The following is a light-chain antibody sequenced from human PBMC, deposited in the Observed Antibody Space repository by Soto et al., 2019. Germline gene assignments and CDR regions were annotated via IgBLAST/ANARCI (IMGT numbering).Light chain of an antibody. CDR1: QSVGSD. Sequence: EIVMTQSPATLSVSPGERATLSCRANQSVGSDFAWYQQKPGQAPTLLIYDASTRASGVPARFSGRGSGTECTLTISSLQSEDFAVYYCQQYNYWPQTFGQGTKVEI. CDR2: DAS. V-gene: IGKV3-15*01. CDR3: QQYNYWPQT. J-gene: IGKJ1*01.